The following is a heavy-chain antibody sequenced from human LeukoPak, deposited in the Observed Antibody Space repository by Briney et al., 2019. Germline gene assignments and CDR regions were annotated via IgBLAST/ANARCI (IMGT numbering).Heavy chain of an antibody. CDR2: INPKNGDT. Sequence: GASVKVSCKSSGYTFSDYYLHWVRQAPGQGLEWMAWINPKNGDTNYAQKFQGRVSMTRDTSISTAYIELNRLRSDDTAVYYCARAGTVMLLDYWGQGTLVTVSS. D-gene: IGHD3-16*01. J-gene: IGHJ4*02. CDR3: ARAGTVMLLDY. V-gene: IGHV1-2*02. CDR1: GYTFSDYY.